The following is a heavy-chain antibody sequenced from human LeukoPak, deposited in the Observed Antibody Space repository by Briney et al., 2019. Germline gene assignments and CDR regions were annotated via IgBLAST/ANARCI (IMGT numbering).Heavy chain of an antibody. CDR2: IIPIFGTA. D-gene: IGHD6-13*01. V-gene: IGHV1-69*13. Sequence: ASVKVSCKASGGTFSSYAISWVRQAPGQGLEWMGGIIPIFGTANYAQKFQGRVTITADESTSTAYMELSSLRSEDTAVYYCARDRAIYSSSWYGGATYGVDVWGQGTTVTVSS. CDR1: GGTFSSYA. J-gene: IGHJ6*02. CDR3: ARDRAIYSSSWYGGATYGVDV.